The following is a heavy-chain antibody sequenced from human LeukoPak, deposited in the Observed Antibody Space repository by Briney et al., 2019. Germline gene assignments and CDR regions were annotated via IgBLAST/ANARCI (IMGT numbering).Heavy chain of an antibody. CDR2: IIPIFGTA. V-gene: IGHV1-69*13. D-gene: IGHD6-19*01. CDR3: ARAPYSSGGSTNYYYYYYMDV. Sequence: SVKVSCKASGGTFSSYAISWVRQAPGQGLEWMGGIIPIFGTANYAQKFQGRVTITADESTSTAYMELSSLRSEDTAMYYCARAPYSSGGSTNYYYYYYMDVWGKGTTVTVSS. J-gene: IGHJ6*03. CDR1: GGTFSSYA.